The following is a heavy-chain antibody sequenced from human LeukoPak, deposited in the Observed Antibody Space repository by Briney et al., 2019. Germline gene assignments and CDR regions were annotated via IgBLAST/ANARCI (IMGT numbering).Heavy chain of an antibody. CDR1: GFTFSSYS. V-gene: IGHV3-21*01. J-gene: IGHJ4*02. CDR2: ISSSSSYI. Sequence: GGSLRLSCAASGFTFSSYSMNWVREAPGKGLEWVSSISSSSSYIYYADSVKGRFTISRDNAKNSLYLQMNSLRAEDTAVYYCARAPSDYFDYWGQGTLVTVSS. CDR3: ARAPSDYFDY.